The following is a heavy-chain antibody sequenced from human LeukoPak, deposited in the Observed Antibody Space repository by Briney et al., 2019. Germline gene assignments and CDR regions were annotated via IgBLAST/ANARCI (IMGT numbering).Heavy chain of an antibody. D-gene: IGHD5-18*01. J-gene: IGHJ3*02. V-gene: IGHV3-30*18. CDR3: AKNSYGYVDAFDI. CDR1: GFTFSSYG. Sequence: GRSLRLSCAASGFTFSSYGMHWVRQAPGKGLEWVAVISYDGSNKYYADSVKGRFTIPRDNSKNTLYLQMNSLRAEDTAVYYCAKNSYGYVDAFDIWGQGTMVTVSS. CDR2: ISYDGSNK.